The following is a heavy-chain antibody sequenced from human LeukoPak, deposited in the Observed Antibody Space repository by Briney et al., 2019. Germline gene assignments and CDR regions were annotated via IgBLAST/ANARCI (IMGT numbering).Heavy chain of an antibody. V-gene: IGHV3-21*01. CDR2: ISSSTSYI. Sequence: GGSLRLSCSAPGFTFSSYGMNWVRQAPGKGLEWVSSISSSTSYIYYADSVKGRFTISRDNAKNSLYLQMNSLRAEDTAVYYCARDPGEWGGWYYFDYWGQGTLVTVSS. D-gene: IGHD1-26*01. CDR3: ARDPGEWGGWYYFDY. J-gene: IGHJ4*02. CDR1: GFTFSSYG.